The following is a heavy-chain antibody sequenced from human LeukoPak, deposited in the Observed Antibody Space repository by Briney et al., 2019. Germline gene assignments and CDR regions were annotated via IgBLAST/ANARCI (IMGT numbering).Heavy chain of an antibody. CDR2: INPSGGSS. D-gene: IGHD1-26*01. Sequence: ASVKASCKASGYTFTTYYMHWVRQAPGQGLEWMAMINPSGGSSSYAQKFQGRVTVTRDMSTTTVCMEMSSLRSEDTAVYYCARDWGEGGGTYPADWGQGTLVTVSS. CDR1: GYTFTTYY. V-gene: IGHV1-46*01. CDR3: ARDWGEGGGTYPAD. J-gene: IGHJ4*02.